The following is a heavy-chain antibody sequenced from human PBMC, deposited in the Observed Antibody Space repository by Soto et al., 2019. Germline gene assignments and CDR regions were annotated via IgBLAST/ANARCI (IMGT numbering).Heavy chain of an antibody. V-gene: IGHV3-53*01. Sequence: EVQLVESGGGLIQPGGSLRLSCVASGFTVSSNYMSWVRQAPGKGLEWVSVIYSGGSTYYADSVKGRFTISRDNSKNTVYLQMTSLRAEDTAVYYGERDTYYYGMDVWGQGTTVTVSS. CDR2: IYSGGST. J-gene: IGHJ6*02. CDR3: ERDTYYYGMDV. CDR1: GFTVSSNY.